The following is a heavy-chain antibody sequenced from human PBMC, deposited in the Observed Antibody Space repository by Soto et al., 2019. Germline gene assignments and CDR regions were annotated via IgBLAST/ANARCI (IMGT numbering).Heavy chain of an antibody. D-gene: IGHD6-19*01. CDR1: GYTLTGYY. CDR2: INPNSGGT. J-gene: IGHJ4*02. V-gene: IGHV1-2*04. Sequence: QVQLVQSGAEVKKPGASVKVSCKASGYTLTGYYMHWVRQAPGQGLEWLGWINPNSGGTNYAQKFQDWVTMTRDTSISTAYMELNRLRSDDTAVYYCAKGDGGWYKVWGQGTLVTVSS. CDR3: AKGDGGWYKV.